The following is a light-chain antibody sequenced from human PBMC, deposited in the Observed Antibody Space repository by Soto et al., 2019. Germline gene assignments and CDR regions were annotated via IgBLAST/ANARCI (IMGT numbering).Light chain of an antibody. V-gene: IGLV2-14*01. Sequence: QSALTQPTSVSGSPGQSITISCTGTSSDVGSYDFVSWFQQHPGKAPKLMIYEVTNRPSGVSYRFSGSKSGNTASLTISGLQAEDEADYYRSSFTTTNTWVFGGGTKLTVL. CDR3: SSFTTTNTWV. CDR1: SSDVGSYDF. J-gene: IGLJ3*02. CDR2: EVT.